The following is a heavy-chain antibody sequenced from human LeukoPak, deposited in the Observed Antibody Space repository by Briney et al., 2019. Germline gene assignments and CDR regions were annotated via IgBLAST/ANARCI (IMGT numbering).Heavy chain of an antibody. D-gene: IGHD4-11*01. CDR2: IKQDGSEK. CDR1: GFTFSSYW. V-gene: IGHV3-7*01. J-gene: IGHJ3*02. CDR3: ARGYSNYGYAFDI. Sequence: GGSLRLSCAASGFTFSSYWMSWVRQAPGKGLEWVANIKQDGSEKYYVDSVKGRFTISRDNARNSLYLQMNSLRAEDTAVYYCARGYSNYGYAFDIWGQGTMVTVSS.